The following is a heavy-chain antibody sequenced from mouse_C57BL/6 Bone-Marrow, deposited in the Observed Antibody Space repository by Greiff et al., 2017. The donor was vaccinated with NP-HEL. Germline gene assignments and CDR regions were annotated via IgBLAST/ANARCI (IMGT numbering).Heavy chain of an antibody. CDR2: IDPETGGT. J-gene: IGHJ2*01. CDR3: TRGYGSSYGVDY. D-gene: IGHD1-1*01. Sequence: QVQLKESGAELVRPGASVTLSCKASGYTFTDYEMHWVKQTPVHGLEWIGAIDPETGGTAYNQKFKGKAILTADKSSSTAYMELRSLTSEDSAVYYCTRGYGSSYGVDYWGQGTTLTVSS. V-gene: IGHV1-15*01. CDR1: GYTFTDYE.